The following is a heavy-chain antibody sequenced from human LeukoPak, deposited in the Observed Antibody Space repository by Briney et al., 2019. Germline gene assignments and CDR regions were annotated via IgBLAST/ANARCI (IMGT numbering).Heavy chain of an antibody. J-gene: IGHJ4*02. D-gene: IGHD3-10*01. CDR1: GFTFRNYA. CDR2: ISGSGGST. Sequence: GGSLRLSCAASGFTFRNYAMNWVRQAPGKGPEWVSAISGSGGSTYYADSVKGRFTISRDNSKNTLYLQMNSLRAEDTAVYYCAKDRGIISDYWGQGTLVTVSS. V-gene: IGHV3-23*01. CDR3: AKDRGIISDY.